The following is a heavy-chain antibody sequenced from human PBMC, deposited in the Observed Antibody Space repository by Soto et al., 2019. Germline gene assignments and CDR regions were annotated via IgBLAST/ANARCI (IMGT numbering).Heavy chain of an antibody. CDR1: GYTLTELS. CDR3: ATKGRWYVVYYYYGMDV. D-gene: IGHD6-13*01. V-gene: IGHV1-24*01. J-gene: IGHJ6*02. CDR2: FDPEDGET. Sequence: QVQLVQSGAEVKKPGASVKVSCKVSGYTLTELSMHWVRQAPGKGLEWMGGFDPEDGETIYAQKFQGRVTMTEDTSTHPAYMELRSLRSEDTAVYYCATKGRWYVVYYYYGMDVWGQGTPVTFSS.